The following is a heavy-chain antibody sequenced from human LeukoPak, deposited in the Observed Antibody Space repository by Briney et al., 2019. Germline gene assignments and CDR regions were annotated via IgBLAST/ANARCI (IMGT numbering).Heavy chain of an antibody. CDR3: AKRARYDILTGYYPKPTGFDY. J-gene: IGHJ4*02. D-gene: IGHD3-9*01. CDR1: GFTFSSYA. CDR2: ISGSGGST. V-gene: IGHV3-23*01. Sequence: GGSLRLSCAASGFTFSSYAMSWVRQAPGKGLEWVSAISGSGGSTYYADSVKGRFTISRDNSKNTLYLRMNSLRAEDTAVYYCAKRARYDILTGYYPKPTGFDYWGQGTLVTVSS.